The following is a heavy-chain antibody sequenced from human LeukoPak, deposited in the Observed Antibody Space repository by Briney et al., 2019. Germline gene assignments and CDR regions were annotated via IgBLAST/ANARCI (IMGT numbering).Heavy chain of an antibody. V-gene: IGHV3-33*03. CDR2: IWSDGTNE. CDR3: AKDAQRGFDHSNSLQY. CDR1: GFTFSHFG. Sequence: GRSLRLSCAASGFTFSHFGMHWVRQAPGKGLEWVAVIWSDGTNEYYADSVKGRFSISRDNSKKTVSLQMNSLRAEDTAVYFCAKDAQRGFDHSNSLQYWGQGILVTVSS. J-gene: IGHJ4*02. D-gene: IGHD4-11*01.